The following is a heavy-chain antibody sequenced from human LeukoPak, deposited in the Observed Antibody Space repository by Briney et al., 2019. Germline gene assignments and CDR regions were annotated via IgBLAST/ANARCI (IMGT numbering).Heavy chain of an antibody. J-gene: IGHJ4*02. V-gene: IGHV3-7*01. CDR2: IKQDGSEK. Sequence: GGSLRLSCAASGFTFSSYWMSWVRQAPGKGLEWVANIKQDGSEKYYVDSVKGRFTISRDNAKNSLYLQMNSLRAEDTAVYYCARVVGYSYGPYYFDYWGQGTLVTVSS. CDR1: GFTFSSYW. CDR3: ARVVGYSYGPYYFDY. D-gene: IGHD5-18*01.